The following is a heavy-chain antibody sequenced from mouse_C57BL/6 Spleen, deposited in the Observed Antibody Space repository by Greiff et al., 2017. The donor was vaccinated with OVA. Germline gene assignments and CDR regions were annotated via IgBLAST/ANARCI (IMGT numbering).Heavy chain of an antibody. CDR2: IDPSDSYT. V-gene: IGHV1-69*01. J-gene: IGHJ3*01. D-gene: IGHD1-1*01. CDR3: ARRHYGSSYGWFAY. Sequence: KQRPGQGLEWIGEIDPSDSYTNYNQKFKGKSTLTVDKSSSTAYMQLSSLTSEDSAVYYCARRHYGSSYGWFAYWGQGTLVTVSA.